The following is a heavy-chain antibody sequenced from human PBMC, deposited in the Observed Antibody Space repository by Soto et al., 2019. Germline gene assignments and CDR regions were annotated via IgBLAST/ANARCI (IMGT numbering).Heavy chain of an antibody. CDR1: GASISSADYF. V-gene: IGHV4-30-4*01. CDR3: ARQRTVYFARPGDWLDP. CDR2: IYYSGNI. J-gene: IGHJ5*02. D-gene: IGHD3-9*01. Sequence: QVQLQESGPGLVKPSQTLSLTCTVSGASISSADYFWSWIRQPPGQGLEWIGYIYYSGNIFYNPSLASRVTISVDTSKNQFSLKLTSVTAADTAVYYCARQRTVYFARPGDWLDPWGQGTLVTVSS.